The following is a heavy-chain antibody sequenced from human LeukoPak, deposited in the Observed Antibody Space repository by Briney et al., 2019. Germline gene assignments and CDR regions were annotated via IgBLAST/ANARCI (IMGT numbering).Heavy chain of an antibody. J-gene: IGHJ5*02. CDR3: ARTPRDCSSTSCYFWFDH. Sequence: PSETLSLTCTVSGGSISSYYWSWIRQPAGKGLEWIGRIYASGSTNYNPSLKSRVTMSVDTSKNQFSLKLSSVTAADTAVYYCARTPRDCSSTSCYFWFDHWGQGALVTVSS. CDR1: GGSISSYY. CDR2: IYASGST. D-gene: IGHD2-2*01. V-gene: IGHV4-4*07.